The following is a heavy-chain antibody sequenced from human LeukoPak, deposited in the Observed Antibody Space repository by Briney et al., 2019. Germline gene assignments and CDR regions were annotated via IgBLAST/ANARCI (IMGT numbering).Heavy chain of an antibody. D-gene: IGHD3-10*01. Sequence: GESLKISCKGSGYSFSSYWIAWVRQMPGKGLEWMGIIYPGDSDTRYSPSFQGQVTISADKSISTAYLQWSSLKASDTAMYYCARPPHYYGSGTSQIDYWGQGTLVTVSS. CDR2: IYPGDSDT. V-gene: IGHV5-51*01. CDR3: ARPPHYYGSGTSQIDY. CDR1: GYSFSSYW. J-gene: IGHJ4*02.